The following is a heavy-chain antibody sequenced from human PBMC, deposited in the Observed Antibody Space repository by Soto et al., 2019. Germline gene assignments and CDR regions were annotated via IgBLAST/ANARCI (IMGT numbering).Heavy chain of an antibody. CDR2: ISSSSSTI. Sequence: GGSLRLSCAASGFTFSTYSMNWVRQAPGKGLEWVSYISSSSSTIYYADSVKGRFIISRDNAKNSLYLQMNSLRAEDTAVYYCARGAYGSYAFDIWGQGTMVTVS. D-gene: IGHD3-10*01. CDR3: ARGAYGSYAFDI. CDR1: GFTFSTYS. J-gene: IGHJ3*02. V-gene: IGHV3-48*01.